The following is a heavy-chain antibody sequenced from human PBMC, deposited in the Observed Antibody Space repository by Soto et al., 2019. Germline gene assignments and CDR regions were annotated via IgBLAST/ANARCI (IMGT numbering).Heavy chain of an antibody. V-gene: IGHV3-23*01. D-gene: IGHD3-3*01. CDR3: AKYFWSVVLNSNSDAFDI. J-gene: IGHJ3*02. Sequence: GGSLRLSCAASGFTFSSYAMSWVRQAPGKGLEWVSAISGSGGSTYYADSVKGRFTISRDNSKNTLYLQMNSLRAEDTAVYYCAKYFWSVVLNSNSDAFDIWGQGTMVTVSS. CDR2: ISGSGGST. CDR1: GFTFSSYA.